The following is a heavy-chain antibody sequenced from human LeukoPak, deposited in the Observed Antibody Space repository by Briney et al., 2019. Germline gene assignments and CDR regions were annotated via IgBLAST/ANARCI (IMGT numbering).Heavy chain of an antibody. Sequence: KPSQTLSLTCTVSGGSISSGSYYWSWIRQPAGKGLEWIGRIYTSGSTNYNPSLKSRVTITVDTSKTQFSLKLSSVTAADTAVYYCARAAYSHDAFDIWGQGTMVTVSS. CDR1: GGSISSGSYY. D-gene: IGHD6-13*01. CDR3: ARAAYSHDAFDI. CDR2: IYTSGST. V-gene: IGHV4-61*02. J-gene: IGHJ3*02.